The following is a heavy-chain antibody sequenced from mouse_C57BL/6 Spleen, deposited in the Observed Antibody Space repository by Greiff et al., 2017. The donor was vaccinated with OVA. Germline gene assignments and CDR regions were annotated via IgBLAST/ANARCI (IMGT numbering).Heavy chain of an antibody. CDR1: GYSITSGYY. CDR2: ISYDGSN. D-gene: IGHD2-4*01. V-gene: IGHV3-6*01. CDR3: ARTLYYDYDDWFAY. Sequence: EVQLQESGPGLVKPSQSLSLTCSVTGYSITSGYYWNWIRQFPGNKLEWMGYISYDGSNNYNPSLKNRISITRDTSKNQFFLKLNSVTTEDTATYYCARTLYYDYDDWFAYWGQGTLVTVSA. J-gene: IGHJ3*01.